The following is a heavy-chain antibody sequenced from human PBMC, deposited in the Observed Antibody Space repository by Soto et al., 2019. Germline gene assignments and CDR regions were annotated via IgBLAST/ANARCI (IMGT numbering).Heavy chain of an antibody. CDR1: GGTFSSYA. CDR2: IIPIFGTA. V-gene: IGHV1-69*13. Sequence: ASVKVSCKASGGTFSSYAISWVRQAPGQGLEWMGGIIPIFGTANYAQKFQGRVTITADESTSTAYMELSSLRSEDTAVYYCARDAWGSSGWPGDYWGQGTLVTVSS. D-gene: IGHD6-19*01. CDR3: ARDAWGSSGWPGDY. J-gene: IGHJ4*02.